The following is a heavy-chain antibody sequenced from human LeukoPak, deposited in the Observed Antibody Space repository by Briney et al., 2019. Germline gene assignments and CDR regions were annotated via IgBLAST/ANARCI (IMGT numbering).Heavy chain of an antibody. J-gene: IGHJ5*02. V-gene: IGHV3-30-3*01. D-gene: IGHD5-12*01. CDR2: ISYDGSNK. CDR3: ARGATASFDH. Sequence: GGSLRLSCAASGFTFSSYAMHWVRQAPGKGLEWVAVISYDGSNKYYADSVKGRFTISRDNSKNTLYLQMNSLRAEDTAVYYCARGATASFDHRGQGTLVTVS. CDR1: GFTFSSYA.